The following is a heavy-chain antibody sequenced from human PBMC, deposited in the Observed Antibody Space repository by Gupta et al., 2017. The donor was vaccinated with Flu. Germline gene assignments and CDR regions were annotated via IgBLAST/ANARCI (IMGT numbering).Heavy chain of an antibody. Sequence: PGKGLEWVSYISNSGSTIYYADSVKGRFTISRDNAKNSLYLQMHSLRVEDTAVYYCARSQFVPAAIFNWFDPWGQGTLVTVSS. CDR2: ISNSGSTI. V-gene: IGHV3-48*03. D-gene: IGHD2-2*01. J-gene: IGHJ5*02. CDR3: ARSQFVPAAIFNWFDP.